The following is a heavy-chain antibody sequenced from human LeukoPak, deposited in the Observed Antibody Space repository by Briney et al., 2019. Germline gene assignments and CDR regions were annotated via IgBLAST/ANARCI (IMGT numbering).Heavy chain of an antibody. CDR3: ARGGYYDYVWGSYRPYYFDY. J-gene: IGHJ4*02. CDR2: ISSSSSYI. CDR1: GFTFSSYS. D-gene: IGHD3-16*02. Sequence: GGSLRLSCAASGFTFSSYSMNWVRQAPGKGLEWVSSISSSSSYIYYADSVKGRFTISRDNAKNSLYLQMNSLRAEDTAVYYCARGGYYDYVWGSYRPYYFDYWGQGTLVTVSS. V-gene: IGHV3-21*01.